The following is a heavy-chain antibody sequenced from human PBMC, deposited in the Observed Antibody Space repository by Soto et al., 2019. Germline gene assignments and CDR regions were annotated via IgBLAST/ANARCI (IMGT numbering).Heavy chain of an antibody. Sequence: EVQLVESGGGVVQPGGSVRLSCAASGFTFGDYWMHWVRQPPGKGPEWVSRMTADGRTIQYADSVKGRFTASRDNAKSTLYLQMNSPRAEDTAVYYCATAEVDYWGPGTLVTVSS. V-gene: IGHV3-74*03. CDR3: ATAEVDY. CDR2: MTADGRTI. J-gene: IGHJ4*02. CDR1: GFTFGDYW.